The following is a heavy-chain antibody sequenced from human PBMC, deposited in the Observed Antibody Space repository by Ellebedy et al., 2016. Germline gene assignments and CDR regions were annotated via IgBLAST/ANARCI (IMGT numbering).Heavy chain of an antibody. CDR3: ARDSQDPDTVPGSDIGYFDY. V-gene: IGHV3-33*01. D-gene: IGHD5-12*01. CDR2: IWFDGSNK. CDR1: GFTFSNSG. J-gene: IGHJ4*02. Sequence: GESLKISXAASGFTFSNSGMHWVRQAPGKGLEWVALIWFDGSNKYYVDSVKGRFTISRDNARNTLYLQMDTLRVEDTAVYYCARDSQDPDTVPGSDIGYFDYWGQGILVTVSS.